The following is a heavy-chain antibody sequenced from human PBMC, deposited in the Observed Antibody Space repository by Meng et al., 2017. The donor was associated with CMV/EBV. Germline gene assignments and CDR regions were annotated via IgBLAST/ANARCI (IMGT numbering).Heavy chain of an antibody. Sequence: GESLKISCAASGFTFSSYAMSWVRQAPGKGLEWVSAISGSGGSTYYADSVKGRFTISRDNSKNTLYLQMNSLRAEDTAVYYCAKGGGGVITIFGVANPTGGFDPWGQGTLVTVSS. V-gene: IGHV3-23*01. J-gene: IGHJ5*02. D-gene: IGHD3-3*01. CDR1: GFTFSSYA. CDR2: ISGSGGST. CDR3: AKGGGGVITIFGVANPTGGFDP.